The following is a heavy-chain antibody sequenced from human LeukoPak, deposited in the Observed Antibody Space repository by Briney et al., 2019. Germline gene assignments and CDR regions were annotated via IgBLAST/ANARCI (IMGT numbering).Heavy chain of an antibody. CDR2: IRYDGSNK. V-gene: IGHV3-30*02. CDR1: GFTFSSHG. Sequence: PGGSLRLSCAASGFTFSSHGMHWVRQTPAKGLEWVAFIRYDGSNKYYADSLKGRFTISRDNSKNTVYLQMDSLRAEDSAVYYCAKNGGYSDGLYYFDYWGQGALVTVSS. D-gene: IGHD5-18*01. CDR3: AKNGGYSDGLYYFDY. J-gene: IGHJ4*02.